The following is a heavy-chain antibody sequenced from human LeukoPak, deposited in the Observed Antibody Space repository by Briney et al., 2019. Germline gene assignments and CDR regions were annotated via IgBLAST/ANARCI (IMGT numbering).Heavy chain of an antibody. Sequence: GGSLRLSCAASGFTFNKYAMTWVRQAPGKGLEWVSVISANGHNTYYVDSVKGRFTISRDNFKNMMYLRMDSLRVKDTAVYYCTLRTDYWGQGILVSVSS. CDR2: ISANGHNT. J-gene: IGHJ4*01. V-gene: IGHV3-23*01. CDR1: GFTFNKYA. CDR3: TLRTDY.